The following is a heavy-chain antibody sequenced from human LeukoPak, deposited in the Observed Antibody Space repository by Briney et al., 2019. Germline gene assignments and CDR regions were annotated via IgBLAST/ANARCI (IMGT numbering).Heavy chain of an antibody. V-gene: IGHV3-23*01. CDR1: GFTFSSYA. Sequence: GGSLRLSCAASGFTFSSYAMSWVRQAPGKGLEWVSAISGSGGSTYSADSVKGRFTISRDNSKNTLYLQMNSLRAEDTAVYYCARLGQQLVEGAFDYWGQGTLVTVSS. D-gene: IGHD6-13*01. CDR3: ARLGQQLVEGAFDY. J-gene: IGHJ4*02. CDR2: ISGSGGST.